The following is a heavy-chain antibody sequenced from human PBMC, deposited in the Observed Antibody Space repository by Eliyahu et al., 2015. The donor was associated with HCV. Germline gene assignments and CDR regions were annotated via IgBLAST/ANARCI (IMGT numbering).Heavy chain of an antibody. J-gene: IGHJ3*01. CDR3: GRIRDLTTFDV. D-gene: IGHD3-10*01. V-gene: IGHV1-46*01. Sequence: QVQLVQSGAEVKEPGASVRISCXASGYTFXNNYIIWVRXAPGHGLEWMGIINPSGGGTTYAQSFQGRLTLTRDTSASTAYMDLSLLRSDDTALYFCGRIRDLTTFDVWGQGTMVTVSS. CDR1: GYTFXNNY. CDR2: INPSGGGT.